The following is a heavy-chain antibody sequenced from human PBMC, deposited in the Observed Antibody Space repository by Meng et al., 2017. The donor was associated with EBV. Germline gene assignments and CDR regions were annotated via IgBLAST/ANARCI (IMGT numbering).Heavy chain of an antibody. D-gene: IGHD4-23*01. CDR1: GVSFMGYY. V-gene: IGHV4-34*01. CDR2: INHIGST. J-gene: IGHJ4*02. Sequence: QLKYGGGGLLRPADTLARSCSAYGVSFMGYYWSGTRQPPGKGLEWIGEINHIGSTNYNPSLKSRVTISVDTSKNQFSLKLSSVTAADTAVYYCAGSYGGVLNYWGQGTLVTVSS. CDR3: AGSYGGVLNY.